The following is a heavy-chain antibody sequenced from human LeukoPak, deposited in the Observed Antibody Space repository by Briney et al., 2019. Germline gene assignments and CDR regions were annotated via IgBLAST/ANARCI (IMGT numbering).Heavy chain of an antibody. CDR3: AKDPPARIAVARHAFDY. Sequence: PGGSLRLSCAASGFIFSTYGMHWVRQAPGKGLEWVSAISGSGGSTYYADSVKGRFTISRDNSKNTLYLQMNSLRAEDTAVYYCAKDPPARIAVARHAFDYWGQGTLVTVSS. CDR2: ISGSGGST. CDR1: GFIFSTYG. D-gene: IGHD6-19*01. V-gene: IGHV3-23*01. J-gene: IGHJ4*02.